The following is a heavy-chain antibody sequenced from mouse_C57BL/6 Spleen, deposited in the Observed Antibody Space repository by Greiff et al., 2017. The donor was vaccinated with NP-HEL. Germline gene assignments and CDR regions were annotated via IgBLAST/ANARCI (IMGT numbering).Heavy chain of an antibody. D-gene: IGHD1-1*01. J-gene: IGHJ1*03. CDR3: ARYSITTVVPSWYFDV. V-gene: IGHV7-3*01. Sequence: EVKVVESGGGLVQPGGSLSLSCAASGFTFTDYYMSWVRQPPGKALEWLGFIRNKANGYKTEYSASVKGRFTISSDNSQSILYLQMNALRAEDMSTYYCARYSITTVVPSWYFDVWGTGTTVTVSS. CDR2: IRNKANGYKT. CDR1: GFTFTDYY.